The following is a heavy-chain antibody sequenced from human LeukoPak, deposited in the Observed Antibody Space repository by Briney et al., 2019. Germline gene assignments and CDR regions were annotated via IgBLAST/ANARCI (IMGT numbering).Heavy chain of an antibody. CDR2: INPSGGST. J-gene: IGHJ4*02. V-gene: IGHV1-46*01. CDR3: ARDFYYDSSGYSSFFDY. D-gene: IGHD3-22*01. CDR1: GYTFTSYY. Sequence: ASVKVSCKASGYTFTSYYMHWVRQAPGQGLERMGIINPSGGSTSYAQKFQGRVTMTRDTSTSTVYMELSSLRSEDTAVYYCARDFYYDSSGYSSFFDYWGQGALVTVSS.